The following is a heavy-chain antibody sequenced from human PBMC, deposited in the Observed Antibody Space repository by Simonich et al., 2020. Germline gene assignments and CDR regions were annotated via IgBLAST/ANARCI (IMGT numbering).Heavy chain of an antibody. V-gene: IGHV3-23*01. Sequence: GGGLVQPGGSLRLSCAASGFTFSSYAMSWVRQAPGKGLEWVSASSGSGGSTYYADSVHGRFTISRDNSKNTLYLQMNSLRAEDTAVYYCAKDLGERITMIVVVIDAFDIWGQGTMVTVSS. CDR2: SSGSGGST. CDR3: AKDLGERITMIVVVIDAFDI. J-gene: IGHJ3*02. D-gene: IGHD3-22*01. CDR1: GFTFSSYA.